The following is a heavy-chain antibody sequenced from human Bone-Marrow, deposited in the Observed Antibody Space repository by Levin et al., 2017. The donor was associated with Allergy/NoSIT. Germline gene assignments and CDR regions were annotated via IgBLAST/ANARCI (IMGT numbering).Heavy chain of an antibody. J-gene: IGHJ4*02. CDR2: INTNTGKP. V-gene: IGHV7-4-1*02. CDR1: GYTFTNFA. D-gene: IGHD5-18*01. Sequence: RASVKVSCRASGYTFTNFAINWVRQAPGQGLEWMGWINTNTGKPTYAQDFIGRFVFSLDISVGTAFLQISDLKADDSAMYFCARRYSYGYGDYFDFWGQGTLVTVSS. CDR3: ARRYSYGYGDYFDF.